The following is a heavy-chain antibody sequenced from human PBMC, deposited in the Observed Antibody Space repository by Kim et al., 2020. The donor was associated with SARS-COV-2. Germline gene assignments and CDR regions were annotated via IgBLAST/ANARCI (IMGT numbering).Heavy chain of an antibody. J-gene: IGHJ6*02. CDR3: ARGYSYGYGYYYYYGMDV. Sequence: KSRVTISVDTSKNQFSLKLSSVTAADTAVYYCARGYSYGYGYYYYYGMDVWGQGTTVTVS. V-gene: IGHV4-59*09. D-gene: IGHD5-18*01.